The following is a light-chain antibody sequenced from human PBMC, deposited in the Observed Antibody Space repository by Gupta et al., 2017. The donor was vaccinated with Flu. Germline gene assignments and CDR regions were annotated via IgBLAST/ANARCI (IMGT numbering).Light chain of an antibody. J-gene: IGKJ5*01. V-gene: IGKV2-29*02. CDR1: QSLQHGTGWNS. Sequence: SVTPGQAASISCTSSQSLQHGTGWNSLYWYVQKPGQPPQLLISEISFRFSGEPERFSGRGSGTSFTLNSSLIEAEDVGIYYWMQCLFLHTFGQGTRLEIK. CDR2: EIS. CDR3: MQCLFLHT.